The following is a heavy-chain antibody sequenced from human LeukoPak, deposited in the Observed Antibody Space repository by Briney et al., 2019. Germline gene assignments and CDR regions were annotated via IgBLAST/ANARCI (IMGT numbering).Heavy chain of an antibody. Sequence: SETLSLTCTVSGGSISTTNYYWGWIRQPPGRDLEWIGSIYSSGNTYYNPSLESRVTISVDTPKNQFSLKLSSVTAADTAVYYCASHYGDYVPNWFDPWGQGTLVTVSS. V-gene: IGHV4-39*01. J-gene: IGHJ5*02. CDR3: ASHYGDYVPNWFDP. CDR1: GGSISTTNYY. CDR2: IYSSGNT. D-gene: IGHD4-17*01.